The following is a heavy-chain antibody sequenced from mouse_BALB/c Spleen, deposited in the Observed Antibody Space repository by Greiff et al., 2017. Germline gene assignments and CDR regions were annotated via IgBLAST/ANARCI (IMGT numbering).Heavy chain of an antibody. Sequence: EVQRVESGGGLVKPGGSLKLSCAASGFTFSDYYMYWVRQTPEKRLEWVATISDGGSYTYYPDSVKGRFTISRDNAKNNLYLQMSSLKSEDTAMYYCARHYEAMDYWGQGTSVTVSS. J-gene: IGHJ4*01. V-gene: IGHV5-4*02. CDR3: ARHYEAMDY. CDR2: ISDGGSYT. CDR1: GFTFSDYY. D-gene: IGHD1-1*01.